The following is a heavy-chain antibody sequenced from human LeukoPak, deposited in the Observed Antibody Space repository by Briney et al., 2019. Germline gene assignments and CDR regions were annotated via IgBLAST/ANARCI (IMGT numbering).Heavy chain of an antibody. Sequence: GGSLRLSCAASGFTFSSNGMNWVRQAPGKGLEWVSYISTSSSAIYYADSVKGRFTISRDNAKNSLYLQMDSLRAEDTAVYYCARAYCSSTSCFEWGQGALVTVSS. CDR1: GFTFSSNG. V-gene: IGHV3-48*01. CDR3: ARAYCSSTSCFE. J-gene: IGHJ4*02. D-gene: IGHD2-2*01. CDR2: ISTSSSAI.